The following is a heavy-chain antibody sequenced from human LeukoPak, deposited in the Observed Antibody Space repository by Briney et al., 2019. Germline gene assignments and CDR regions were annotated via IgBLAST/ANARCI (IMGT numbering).Heavy chain of an antibody. CDR1: GFTVSSNY. V-gene: IGHV3-66*01. Sequence: GGSLRLSCAASGFTVSSNYMSWVRQAPGKGLEWGSVIYSGGSTYYADSVKGRFTISRDNSKNTMYLQMNSLRAEDTAVYYCAWFGEPNYYYYYGMDVWGQGTTVTVSS. CDR2: IYSGGST. D-gene: IGHD3-10*01. J-gene: IGHJ6*02. CDR3: AWFGEPNYYYYYGMDV.